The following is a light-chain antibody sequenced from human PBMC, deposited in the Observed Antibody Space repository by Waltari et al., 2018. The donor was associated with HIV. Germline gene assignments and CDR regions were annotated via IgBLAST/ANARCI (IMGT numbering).Light chain of an antibody. Sequence: QSALTQPRSVSGSPGESVTISCTGTSSDVGGYDFVSWYQQSPGKAPKLIIYEFNKRPSGGPERFSGSKSGNTASLTISGLQPEDEAAYHCCSYTTMTTFLFGGGTKVTVL. CDR3: CSYTTMTTFL. J-gene: IGLJ3*02. CDR1: SSDVGGYDF. CDR2: EFN. V-gene: IGLV2-11*01.